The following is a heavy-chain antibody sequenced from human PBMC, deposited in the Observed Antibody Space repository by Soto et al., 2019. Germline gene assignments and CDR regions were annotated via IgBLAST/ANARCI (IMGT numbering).Heavy chain of an antibody. V-gene: IGHV3-48*02. CDR3: VRDQHYAFDF. D-gene: IGHD2-2*01. J-gene: IGHJ4*02. CDR2: TMSTSATI. Sequence: GGSLSLSCAASGFTFSTSPMNWVRQAPGKGLEWIAYTMSTSATIYYAGSVKGRFTISRDNAKNSLFLQMNSLRDDDTAVYYCVRDQHYAFDFWGQGSLVTVSS. CDR1: GFTFSTSP.